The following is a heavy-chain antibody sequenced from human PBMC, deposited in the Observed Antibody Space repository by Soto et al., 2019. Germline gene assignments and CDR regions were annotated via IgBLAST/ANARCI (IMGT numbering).Heavy chain of an antibody. Sequence: ASVKVSCPTSGYTFSTYPISWVRQAPGQGLEWVGWISTYNAKTNYGQKFQGRVTITTDTSTSTAYMDLRNLRSDDTAVYYCARDRVEAALGTFDQWGQGTLVTVSS. D-gene: IGHD6-13*01. CDR2: ISTYNAKT. CDR3: ARDRVEAALGTFDQ. CDR1: GYTFSTYP. V-gene: IGHV1-18*01. J-gene: IGHJ4*02.